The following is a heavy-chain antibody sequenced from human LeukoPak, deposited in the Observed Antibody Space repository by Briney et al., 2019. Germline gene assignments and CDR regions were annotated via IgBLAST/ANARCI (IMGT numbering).Heavy chain of an antibody. V-gene: IGHV4-30-4*01. CDR1: GGSISSGDYY. CDR3: ARERGYDFSFDY. J-gene: IGHJ4*02. CDR2: IYYSGST. Sequence: SETLSLTCTVSGGSISSGDYYWSWIRQPPGKGLEWIGYIYYSGSTYYNPSLKSRVTISVDTSKNQFSLKLSSVTAADTAVYYCARERGYDFSFDYWDQGTLVTVSS. D-gene: IGHD5-12*01.